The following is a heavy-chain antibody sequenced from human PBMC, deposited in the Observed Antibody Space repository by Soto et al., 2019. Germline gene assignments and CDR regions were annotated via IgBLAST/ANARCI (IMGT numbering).Heavy chain of an antibody. CDR2: IYYSGST. CDR1: GGSISSGDYY. CDR3: ARKYYDFWSGYPEPWFDP. V-gene: IGHV4-30-4*01. Sequence: SETLSLTCTVSGGSISSGDYYWSWIRQPPGKGLEWIGYIYYSGSTYYNPSLKSRVTISVDTSKNQFSLKLSSVTAADTAVYYCARKYYDFWSGYPEPWFDPWGQGTLVTVSS. D-gene: IGHD3-3*01. J-gene: IGHJ5*02.